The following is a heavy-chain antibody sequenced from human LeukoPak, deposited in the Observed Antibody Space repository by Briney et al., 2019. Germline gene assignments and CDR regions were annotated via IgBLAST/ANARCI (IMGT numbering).Heavy chain of an antibody. CDR2: ISSTSNTI. CDR1: GFTFSRYS. D-gene: IGHD5-18*01. Sequence: GGSLRLSCTASGFTFSRYSTNWVRQAPGKGLEWVSYISSTSNTIYYADSVKGRFTVSRDNAKNSLHLQMNSLRAEDTAVYYCARVGYTYGYYDFWGQGTLVTVSS. V-gene: IGHV3-48*01. CDR3: ARVGYTYGYYDF. J-gene: IGHJ4*02.